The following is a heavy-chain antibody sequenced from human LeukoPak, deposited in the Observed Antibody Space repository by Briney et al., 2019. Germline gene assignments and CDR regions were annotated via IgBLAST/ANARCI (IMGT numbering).Heavy chain of an antibody. CDR1: GGSFSGYY. CDR2: INHSGST. CDR3: ARGERYDSSGYYYRADYYYYMDV. J-gene: IGHJ6*03. Sequence: SETLSLTCAGYGGSFSGYYWSWIRQPPGKGLEWIGEINHSGSTNYNPSLKSRVTISVDTSKDQFSLKLSSVTAADTAVYYCARGERYDSSGYYYRADYYYYMDVWGKGTTVTVSS. D-gene: IGHD3-22*01. V-gene: IGHV4-34*01.